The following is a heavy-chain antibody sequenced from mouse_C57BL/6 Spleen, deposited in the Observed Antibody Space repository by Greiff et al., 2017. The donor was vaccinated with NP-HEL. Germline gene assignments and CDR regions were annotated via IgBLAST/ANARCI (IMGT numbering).Heavy chain of an antibody. CDR1: GYAFTNYL. J-gene: IGHJ3*01. D-gene: IGHD2-3*01. Sequence: VQLQQSGAELVRPGTSVKVSCKASGYAFTNYLIAWVQQRPGQGLEWIGVISSGGGGTNYTEKFKGKATLTADKASSTAYMQLSSLTSEDSAVYVCARWAYDGYYGFAYWGQGTLVTVSA. V-gene: IGHV1-54*01. CDR2: ISSGGGGT. CDR3: ARWAYDGYYGFAY.